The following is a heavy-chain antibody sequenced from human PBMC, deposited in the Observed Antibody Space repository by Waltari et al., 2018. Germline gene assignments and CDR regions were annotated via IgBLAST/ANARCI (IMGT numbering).Heavy chain of an antibody. CDR1: GGSFSGYY. V-gene: IGHV4-34*01. CDR3: ARGPPHSSGYYRY. Sequence: GLLKPSETLSLTCAVYGGSFSGYYWSWIRQPPGKGLEWIGEINHSGSTNYNPSLKSRVTISVDTSKNQFSLKLSSVTAADTAVYYCARGPPHSSGYYRYWGQGTLVTVSS. D-gene: IGHD3-22*01. CDR2: INHSGST. J-gene: IGHJ4*02.